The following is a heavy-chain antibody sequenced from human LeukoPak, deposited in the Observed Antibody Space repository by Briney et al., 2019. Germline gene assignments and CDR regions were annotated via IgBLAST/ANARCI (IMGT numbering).Heavy chain of an antibody. Sequence: ASVKLSCSASARTFSLYTISTIRLAPGQGLEWMGGIIPIFGTANYAQKFQGRVTITADESTSTAYMELSSLRSEDTAVYYCARGRCDIAVAAGFCAFYLWGRGTLVTVSS. CDR2: IIPIFGTA. CDR1: ARTFSLYT. CDR3: ARGRCDIAVAAGFCAFYL. J-gene: IGHJ2*01. V-gene: IGHV1-69*13. D-gene: IGHD6-19*01.